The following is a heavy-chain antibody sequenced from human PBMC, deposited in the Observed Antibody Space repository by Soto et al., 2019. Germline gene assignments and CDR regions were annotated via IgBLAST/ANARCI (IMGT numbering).Heavy chain of an antibody. V-gene: IGHV5-10-1*01. Sequence: PRESLKISCQGSGYNFASYWISWVRQMPGKGLEWMGRIDPIDSYTNYSPSFQGHVTISADKSISTAYLQWSSLKASDTAMYYCARRYCSSASCPRNYYGMDVWGQGTTVTVSS. CDR1: GYNFASYW. D-gene: IGHD2-2*01. CDR2: IDPIDSYT. J-gene: IGHJ6*02. CDR3: ARRYCSSASCPRNYYGMDV.